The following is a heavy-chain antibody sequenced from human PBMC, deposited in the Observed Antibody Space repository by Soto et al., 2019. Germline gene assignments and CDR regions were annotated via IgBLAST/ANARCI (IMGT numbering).Heavy chain of an antibody. J-gene: IGHJ4*02. CDR3: ARLNIVVQLERRGYFDY. D-gene: IGHD1-1*01. CDR1: GLTFSSYA. CDR2: ISGSGDTT. V-gene: IGHV3-23*01. Sequence: LRLSCAASGLTFSSYAISWVRQAPGKGLEWVSTISGSGDTTYHADSVKGRFTISRDNSKTTLYLQLNSLRAEDTATYYCARLNIVVQLERRGYFDYWGQGTLVTVSS.